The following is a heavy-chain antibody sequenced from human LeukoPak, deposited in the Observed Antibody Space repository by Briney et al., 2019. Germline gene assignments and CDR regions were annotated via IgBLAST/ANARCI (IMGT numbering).Heavy chain of an antibody. V-gene: IGHV4-39*07. CDR1: GGSISSSSYY. J-gene: IGHJ6*03. CDR2: IYCSGST. Sequence: PSETLSLTCTVSGGSISSSSYYWGWIRQPPGKGLEWIGSIYCSGSTYYNPSLKSRVTISVDTSMNQFSLKLNSVTAADTAVYYCARRLHYYFLDVWGRGTTVIVSS. D-gene: IGHD5/OR15-5a*01. CDR3: ARRLHYYFLDV.